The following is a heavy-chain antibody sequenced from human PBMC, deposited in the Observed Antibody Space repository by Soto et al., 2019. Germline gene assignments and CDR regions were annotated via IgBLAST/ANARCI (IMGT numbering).Heavy chain of an antibody. V-gene: IGHV4-4*02. Sequence: SETLSLTCAVSSGSISSSNWWSWVRQPPGKGLEWIGEINHSGSTNYNPSLKSRVTISVDTSKKQFSLKLSSVIAADTAVYYCARGGPAAYYYMDVWGKGTSVTVSS. CDR3: ARGGPAAYYYMDV. CDR1: SGSISSSNW. CDR2: INHSGST. D-gene: IGHD2-2*01. J-gene: IGHJ6*03.